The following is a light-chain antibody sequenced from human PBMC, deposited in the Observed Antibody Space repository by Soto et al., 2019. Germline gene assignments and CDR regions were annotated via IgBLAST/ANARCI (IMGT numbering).Light chain of an antibody. Sequence: EVALTQSPATLSLSTGARAALSGRASQSVSKYLAWYQQKPGQAPRLLIYDASNRATGIPARFSGSGSGTDFTLTISSLEPEDFAVYYCQQRSNWPWTFGQGTKVDIK. V-gene: IGKV3-11*01. CDR1: QSVSKY. J-gene: IGKJ1*01. CDR2: DAS. CDR3: QQRSNWPWT.